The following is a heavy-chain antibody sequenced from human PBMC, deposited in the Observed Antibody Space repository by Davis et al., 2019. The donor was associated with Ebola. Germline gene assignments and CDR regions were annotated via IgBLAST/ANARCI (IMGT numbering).Heavy chain of an antibody. Sequence: PGRSLRLSCAASGFTFSSYGMHWVRQAPGKGLEWVAVISYDGSNKYYADSVKGRFTISRDNSKNTLYLQMNSLRAEDTALYYCAKSGAPWGQGTLVTVSS. D-gene: IGHD3-10*01. J-gene: IGHJ5*02. V-gene: IGHV3-30*18. CDR2: ISYDGSNK. CDR3: AKSGAP. CDR1: GFTFSSYG.